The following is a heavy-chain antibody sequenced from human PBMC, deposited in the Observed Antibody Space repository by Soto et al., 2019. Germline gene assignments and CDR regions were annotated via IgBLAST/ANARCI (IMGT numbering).Heavy chain of an antibody. CDR3: ARDLMGYDSSGYYSTYNWFDH. D-gene: IGHD3-22*01. CDR1: GYTFTSYC. J-gene: IGHJ5*02. CDR2: ISAYNGNT. Sequence: ASVKVSCKASGYTFTSYCISWVRQAPGQGLEWMGWISAYNGNTNYAQKLQGRVTMTTDTSTNTAYMELRSLRSEDTAVYYCARDLMGYDSSGYYSTYNWFDHWGQGTLVTVSS. V-gene: IGHV1-18*01.